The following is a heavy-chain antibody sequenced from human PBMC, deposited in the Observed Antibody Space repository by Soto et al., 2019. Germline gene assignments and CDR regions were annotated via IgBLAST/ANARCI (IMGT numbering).Heavy chain of an antibody. D-gene: IGHD6-19*01. V-gene: IGHV3-21*02. J-gene: IGHJ4*02. CDR1: GFTFSSYS. Sequence: VELVESGGGLVKPGGSLRLSCVASGFTFSSYSMNWVRQAPGKGLEWVSTISGSSSNIYYADSMKGRLTISRDNAKNSLYLQMDSLRVEDTAAYYCARRQLAGAAFDYWGQGTLVTVSS. CDR2: ISGSSSNI. CDR3: ARRQLAGAAFDY.